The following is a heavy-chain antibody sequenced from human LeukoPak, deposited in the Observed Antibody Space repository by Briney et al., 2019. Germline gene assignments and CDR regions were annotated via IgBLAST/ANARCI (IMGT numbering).Heavy chain of an antibody. J-gene: IGHJ6*03. Sequence: SDTLSLTCAVSGYSISSSNWWGWIRQPPGKGLEWIGYIYYSGSIYYNPSLKSRVTMSVDTSKNQFSLKLSSVTAADTAVYYCARDLGGSYSYYMDVWGKGTTVTVSS. CDR3: ARDLGGSYSYYMDV. CDR2: IYYSGSI. CDR1: GYSISSSNW. D-gene: IGHD1-26*01. V-gene: IGHV4-28*03.